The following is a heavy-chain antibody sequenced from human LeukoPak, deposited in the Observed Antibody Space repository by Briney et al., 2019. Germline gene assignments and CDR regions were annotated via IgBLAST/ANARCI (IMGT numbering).Heavy chain of an antibody. J-gene: IGHJ3*02. V-gene: IGHV3-21*01. D-gene: IGHD2-21*01. CDR2: ISSSSSYI. CDR1: GFTFSSYS. Sequence: PGGSLRLSXAASGFTFSSYSMNWVRQAPGKGLEWVSSISSSSSYIYYADSVKGRFTISRDNAKNSLYLQMNSLRAEDTAVYYCAKDTAYWNRETDAFDIWGQGTMVTVSS. CDR3: AKDTAYWNRETDAFDI.